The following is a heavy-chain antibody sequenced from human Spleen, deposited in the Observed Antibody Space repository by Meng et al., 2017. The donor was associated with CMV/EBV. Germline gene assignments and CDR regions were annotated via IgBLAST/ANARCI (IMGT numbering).Heavy chain of an antibody. CDR3: ARDRGGGRGDY. V-gene: IGHV1-69*12. CDR2: IIPIFGTA. J-gene: IGHJ4*02. CDR1: GGTFRSHA. Sequence: QVLLVWSGGEGKKPGVSVKVSCKASGGTFRSHAISWVRQAPGQGLEWMGGIIPIFGTANYAQKFQGRVTITADESTSTAYMELSSLRSEDTAVYYCARDRGGGRGDYWGQGTLVTVSS.